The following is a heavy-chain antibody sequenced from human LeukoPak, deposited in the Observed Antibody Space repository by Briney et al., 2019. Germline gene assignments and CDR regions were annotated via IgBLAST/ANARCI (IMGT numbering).Heavy chain of an antibody. CDR3: ARDYYDSSGYAEYFQH. CDR1: RYTFTNSV. CDR2: ISAYNGST. J-gene: IGHJ1*01. Sequence: ASAKDSSKHPRYTFTNSVISSVRPAPGQGLEWMGWISAYNGSTNYVQKLQGRVTMTTDTSTSTAYMELRSLRSDDTAVYYWARDYYDSSGYAEYFQHWGQGTLVTVSS. V-gene: IGHV1-18*01. D-gene: IGHD3-22*01.